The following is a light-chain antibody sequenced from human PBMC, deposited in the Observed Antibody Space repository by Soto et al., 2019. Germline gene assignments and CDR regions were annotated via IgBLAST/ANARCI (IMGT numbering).Light chain of an antibody. CDR1: SSVVGNYNR. V-gene: IGLV2-18*02. Sequence: QSVLTQPPSVSGSPGQSVTISCTGTSSVVGNYNRVSWYQQPPGTAPKLMIYEVRNRPSGVPDRFSGSKSGNTASLTISGLQAEDEADYYCTSYTTSSTVIFGGGTKLTVL. J-gene: IGLJ2*01. CDR2: EVR. CDR3: TSYTTSSTVI.